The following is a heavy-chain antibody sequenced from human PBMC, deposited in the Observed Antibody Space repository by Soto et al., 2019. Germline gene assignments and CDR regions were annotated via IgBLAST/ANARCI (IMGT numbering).Heavy chain of an antibody. D-gene: IGHD5-12*01. CDR2: INPNGGVT. J-gene: IGHJ6*03. CDR3: ARESGGATATLDYYYFYMDV. Sequence: QVQLVQSGAEVKKPGASVTVSRRSSGDTFNDYYIHWVRQAPGQGLEWMGWINPNGGVTKYAQKVQGWVSMTRDTSIRTVYMQLSRLRSDDTAVYYCARESGGATATLDYYYFYMDVWGTGTTVTVSS. V-gene: IGHV1-2*04. CDR1: GDTFNDYY.